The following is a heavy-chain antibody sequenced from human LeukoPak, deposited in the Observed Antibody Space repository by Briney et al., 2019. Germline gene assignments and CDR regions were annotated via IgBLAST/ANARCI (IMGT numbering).Heavy chain of an antibody. J-gene: IGHJ3*02. D-gene: IGHD3-10*01. CDR1: GFTFSNYG. CDR2: TDTSGRYV. Sequence: TGGSLRLSCAASGFTFSNYGMNWVRQAPGKGLEWVSFTDTSGRYVYYGDSVRGRFTISRDNAKNLLFLQMNGLRAEDTALYYCARGRSITLLRGVAMSDGFDIWGQGAMVAVSS. CDR3: ARGRSITLLRGVAMSDGFDI. V-gene: IGHV3-21*06.